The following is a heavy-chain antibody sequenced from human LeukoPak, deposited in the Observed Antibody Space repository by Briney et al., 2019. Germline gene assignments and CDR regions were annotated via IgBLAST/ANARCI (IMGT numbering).Heavy chain of an antibody. CDR3: AREYYGSGSYYNSAFDI. V-gene: IGHV1-46*01. CDR2: INPSGGST. J-gene: IGHJ4*02. Sequence: GASVKVSCKASGYTFTSYYMHWVRQAPGQGLEWMGIINPSGGSTSYAQKFQGRVTMTRDMSTSTVYMELSSLRSEDTAVYYCAREYYGSGSYYNSAFDIWGQGTLVTVSS. D-gene: IGHD3-10*01. CDR1: GYTFTSYY.